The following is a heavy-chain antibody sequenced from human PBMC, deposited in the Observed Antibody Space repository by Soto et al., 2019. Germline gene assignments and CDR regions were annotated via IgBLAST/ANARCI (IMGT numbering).Heavy chain of an antibody. Sequence: GGSLRLSCAASGFTFSGYAMSWVRQAPGKGLEWVSATSSSDGSTYYADSVKGRFTISRDNSKNTLYLQMDSLRADDTAVYYCAKILTHLLAAFDIWGQGTMVTVSS. D-gene: IGHD3-3*01. CDR3: AKILTHLLAAFDI. J-gene: IGHJ3*02. CDR1: GFTFSGYA. CDR2: TSSSDGST. V-gene: IGHV3-23*01.